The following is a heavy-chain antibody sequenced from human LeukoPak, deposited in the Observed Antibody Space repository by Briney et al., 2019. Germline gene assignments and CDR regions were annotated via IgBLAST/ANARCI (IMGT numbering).Heavy chain of an antibody. V-gene: IGHV1-18*04. CDR2: INPDSGDT. CDR1: GYPLTCYY. CDR3: AGQSIQGSGRVLAFDM. D-gene: IGHD3-10*01. Sequence: GASVDASLQASGYPLTCYYIHWVRPAPGQGPEWMGLINPDSGDTNYAQKLQGRVTMTTDTSTSTAYMELRSLRSDDTAVYYCAGQSIQGSGRVLAFDMWGQGTMVTVSS. J-gene: IGHJ3*02.